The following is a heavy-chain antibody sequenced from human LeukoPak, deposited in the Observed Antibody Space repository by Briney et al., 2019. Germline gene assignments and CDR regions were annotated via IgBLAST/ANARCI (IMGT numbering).Heavy chain of an antibody. Sequence: GESLRISCKGSGYSFTTYWISWVRKMPGKGLEWRGRIDPSDSYTNYSPSFQGHVTISADKSISTAFLQWSSLKASDTAMYYCARLGFGELFPYYWGQGTLVTVSS. CDR3: ARLGFGELFPYY. D-gene: IGHD3-10*01. J-gene: IGHJ4*02. V-gene: IGHV5-10-1*01. CDR2: IDPSDSYT. CDR1: GYSFTTYW.